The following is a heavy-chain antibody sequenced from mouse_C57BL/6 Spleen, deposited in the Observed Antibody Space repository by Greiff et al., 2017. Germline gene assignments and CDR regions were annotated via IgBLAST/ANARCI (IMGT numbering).Heavy chain of an antibody. CDR3: ARFGDYYSNYDYFDY. J-gene: IGHJ2*01. CDR2: IYPGDGDT. Sequence: VQLQQSGAELVKPGASVKISCKASGYAFSSYWMNWVKQRPGKGLEWIGQIYPGDGDTNYNGKFKGKATLTADKSSSTAYMQLSSLTSEDSAVYFCARFGDYYSNYDYFDYWGQGTTLTVSS. V-gene: IGHV1-80*01. D-gene: IGHD2-5*01. CDR1: GYAFSSYW.